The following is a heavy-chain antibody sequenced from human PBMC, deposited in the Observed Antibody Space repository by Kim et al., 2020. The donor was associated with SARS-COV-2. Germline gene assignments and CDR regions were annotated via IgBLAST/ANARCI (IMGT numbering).Heavy chain of an antibody. CDR3: ARVAAAGPYYYYYYMDV. CDR2: MWFDGSNK. Sequence: GGSLRLSCTASGFSFSSYGMHWVRQAPGKGLEWMAFMWFDGSNKNYSDSVKSRFAISRDNSKNTLYLQMNSLRAEDTAVYYCARVAAAGPYYYYYYMDVWGKGTTVTVSS. V-gene: IGHV3-33*01. CDR1: GFSFSSYG. J-gene: IGHJ6*03. D-gene: IGHD6-13*01.